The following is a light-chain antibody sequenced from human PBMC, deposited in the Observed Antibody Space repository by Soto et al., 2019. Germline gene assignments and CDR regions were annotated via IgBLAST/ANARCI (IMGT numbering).Light chain of an antibody. V-gene: IGKV3-11*01. Sequence: EVVLTQSPATLSLSPGASATLSCRASQSVSSYLAWYQQKPGQGPRLLIYDASNRATGVGARFAGSGSATDFSLTITSLEPEDFAVYYCQQRGKWPSTVGPGTKVDSK. J-gene: IGKJ2*02. CDR1: QSVSSY. CDR3: QQRGKWPST. CDR2: DAS.